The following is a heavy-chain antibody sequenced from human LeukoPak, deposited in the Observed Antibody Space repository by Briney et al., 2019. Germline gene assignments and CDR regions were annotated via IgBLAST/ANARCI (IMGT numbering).Heavy chain of an antibody. D-gene: IGHD1-26*01. J-gene: IGHJ4*02. CDR1: GGSFSGYY. Sequence: SETLSLTCAVYGGSFSGYYWSWIRQPPGKGLEWIGYIYYSGSTNYNPSLKSRVTISVDTSKNQFSLKLSSVTAADTAVYYCARDRDLSGSYYFDYWGQGTLVTVSS. V-gene: IGHV4-59*01. CDR3: ARDRDLSGSYYFDY. CDR2: IYYSGST.